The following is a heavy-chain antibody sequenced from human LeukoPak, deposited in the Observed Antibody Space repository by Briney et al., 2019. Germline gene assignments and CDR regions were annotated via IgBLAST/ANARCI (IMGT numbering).Heavy chain of an antibody. Sequence: PSETLSLTCTVSGGSISSYYWSWLRQPPAKGLDWVGYIYYSGSTNYNPSLKSRVTISVDTSKNQFSLKLSSVTAADTAVYYCARGGSSWYRRHAFDIWGQGTMVTVSS. J-gene: IGHJ3*02. CDR2: IYYSGST. CDR3: ARGGSSWYRRHAFDI. D-gene: IGHD6-13*01. V-gene: IGHV4-59*01. CDR1: GGSISSYY.